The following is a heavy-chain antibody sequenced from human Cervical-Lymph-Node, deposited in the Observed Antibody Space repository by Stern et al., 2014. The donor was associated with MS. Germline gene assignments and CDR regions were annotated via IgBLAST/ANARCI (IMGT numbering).Heavy chain of an antibody. D-gene: IGHD6-13*01. J-gene: IGHJ4*02. CDR3: ASAYSSSHYYFDY. CDR2: IWYDGSNP. Sequence: VQLVESGGGVVQPGRSLRLYCAASGFSFSRYAMHWVRQAPGKGLERVALIWYDGSNPYYADSVTGRFTISRDNFKNTLYLQMNSLRAEDTAVYYCASAYSSSHYYFDYWGQGTLVTVSS. CDR1: GFSFSRYA. V-gene: IGHV3-33*01.